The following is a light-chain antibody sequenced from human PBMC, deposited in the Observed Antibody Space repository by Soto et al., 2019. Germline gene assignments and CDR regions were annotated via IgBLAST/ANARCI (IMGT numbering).Light chain of an antibody. Sequence: EIVMTQSPATLSVSPGERATLSCRASQSVSSNLAWYQQKPGQAPRLLIYAASARAAGIPARFSGSGSGTEFTPNISCLQSADFAVYYCQQYNNLPLFFGGWTKV. J-gene: IGKJ4*01. CDR2: AAS. CDR1: QSVSSN. CDR3: QQYNNLPLF. V-gene: IGKV3-15*01.